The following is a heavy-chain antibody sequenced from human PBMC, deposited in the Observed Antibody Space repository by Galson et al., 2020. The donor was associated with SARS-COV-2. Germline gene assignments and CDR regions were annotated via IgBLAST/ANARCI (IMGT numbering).Heavy chain of an antibody. D-gene: IGHD2-2*01. CDR3: ARERGGGSTRTDAFDI. CDR2: ISSSSSYT. CDR1: GFTFSDYY. V-gene: IGHV3-11*06. J-gene: IGHJ3*02. Sequence: GGSLRLSCAASGFTFSDYYMSWIRQAPGKGLEWVSYISSSSSYTNYADSVKGRVTISRDNAKNSLYLQMNSLRAEDTAVYYCARERGGGSTRTDAFDIWGQGTMVTVSS.